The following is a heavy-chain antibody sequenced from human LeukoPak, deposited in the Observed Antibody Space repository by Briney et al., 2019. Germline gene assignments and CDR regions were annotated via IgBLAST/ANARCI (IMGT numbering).Heavy chain of an antibody. Sequence: GGTLRLSCAASGFIFSSYWMHWVRQAPGKGLVWVSRINSDGSSTSYADSVKGRFTISRDNAKNTLYLQMNSLRAEDTAVYYCARAFGSSWYVLDYWGQGTLVIVSS. CDR2: INSDGSST. CDR1: GFIFSSYW. V-gene: IGHV3-74*01. CDR3: ARAFGSSWYVLDY. J-gene: IGHJ4*02. D-gene: IGHD6-13*01.